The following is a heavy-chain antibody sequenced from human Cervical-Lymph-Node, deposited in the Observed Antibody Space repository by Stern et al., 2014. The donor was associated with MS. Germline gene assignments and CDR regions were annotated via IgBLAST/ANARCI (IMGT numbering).Heavy chain of an antibody. Sequence: QVQLVQSGAEVKKPGASVKVSCKASGYTFTSYAINWVCQAPGQRLEWMGSINTANGDTYYSDKFQGRVPFTRDTSANTSYMELFSLTSEDTTVYYCGRGQQSFDPWGQGTLVTVSA. CDR1: GYTFTSYA. J-gene: IGHJ5*02. D-gene: IGHD6-13*01. V-gene: IGHV1-3*04. CDR2: INTANGDT. CDR3: GRGQQSFDP.